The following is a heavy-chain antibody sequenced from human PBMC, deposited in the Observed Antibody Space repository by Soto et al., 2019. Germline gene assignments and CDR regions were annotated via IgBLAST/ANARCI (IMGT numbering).Heavy chain of an antibody. CDR3: AKDSRVPDANWFDP. D-gene: IGHD3-3*01. CDR2: ISSSGDTT. J-gene: IGHJ5*02. Sequence: EVQLLESGGGLVQPGESLRLSCAASGFTFNSYAMNWVRQAPGERLEWVSFISSSGDTTKYAGSVKGRFTISRDNSKNMVFLQMSNLRAEDTAVYYCAKDSRVPDANWFDPWGQGALVTVSS. V-gene: IGHV3-23*01. CDR1: GFTFNSYA.